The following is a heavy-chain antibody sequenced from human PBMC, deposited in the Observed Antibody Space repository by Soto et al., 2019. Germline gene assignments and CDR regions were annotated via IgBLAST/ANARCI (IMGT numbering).Heavy chain of an antibody. CDR1: GFTFTSYA. CDR3: ARADCGGQCPCDY. CDR2: ISGTGRST. V-gene: IGHV3-23*01. Sequence: EVQLLESGGGLVQPGGSLRLSCAASGFTFTSYALSWVRQAPGKGLEWVSVISGTGRSTYYADSVKGRFSISRDNSQNTVYLQMNTLSAEDTAVYYCARADCGGQCPCDYWGQGTLVTVSS. J-gene: IGHJ4*02. D-gene: IGHD2-21*01.